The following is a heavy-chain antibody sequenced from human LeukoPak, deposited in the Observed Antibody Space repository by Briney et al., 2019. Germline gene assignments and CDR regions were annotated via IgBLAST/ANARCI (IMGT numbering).Heavy chain of an antibody. CDR2: IYYSGST. CDR3: ARGYYDILTGSSFYGWFDP. J-gene: IGHJ5*02. Sequence: SETLSLTCTVSGGSISSYYWSWIRQPPGKGLEWIGYIYYSGSTDYNPSLKSRVTILVDTSKNQFSLKLTSVTAADTAVYYCARGYYDILTGSSFYGWFDPWGQGTLVTVSS. CDR1: GGSISSYY. V-gene: IGHV4-59*01. D-gene: IGHD3-9*01.